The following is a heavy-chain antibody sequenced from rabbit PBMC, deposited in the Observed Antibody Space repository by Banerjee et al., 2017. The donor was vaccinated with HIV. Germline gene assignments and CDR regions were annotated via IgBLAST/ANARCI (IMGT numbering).Heavy chain of an antibody. V-gene: IGHV1S45*01. CDR1: GFSFSSGYD. Sequence: QEQLEESGGDLVKPEGSLTLTCTASGFSFSSGYDLCWVRQAPGKGLEWIACIYTSSGSTWYASWVNGRFSISKTSSTTVTLQMTSLTAADTATYFCARGGGAGYGYNLWGPGTLVTVS. D-gene: IGHD6-1*01. CDR3: ARGGGAGYGYNL. J-gene: IGHJ4*01. CDR2: IYTSSGST.